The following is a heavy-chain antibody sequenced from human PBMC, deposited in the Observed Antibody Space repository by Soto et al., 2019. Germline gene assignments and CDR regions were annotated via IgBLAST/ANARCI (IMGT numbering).Heavy chain of an antibody. Sequence: GGSLRLSCAASGFTFSSYDMYWVRQAPGKGLEWVAVISYDGSDKYYADSVKGRFTISRDNSKNTLYLQMNSLRAEDTALYYCAKRISGYNSGWSEMGGFDYWGQGTLVTVSS. D-gene: IGHD6-19*01. V-gene: IGHV3-30*18. J-gene: IGHJ4*02. CDR3: AKRISGYNSGWSEMGGFDY. CDR1: GFTFSSYD. CDR2: ISYDGSDK.